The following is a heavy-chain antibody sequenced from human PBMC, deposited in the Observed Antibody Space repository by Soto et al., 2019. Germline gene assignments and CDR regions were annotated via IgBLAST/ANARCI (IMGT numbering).Heavy chain of an antibody. CDR2: IYSGGST. CDR3: ARGLEPKGYYYYMDV. V-gene: IGHV3-66*01. D-gene: IGHD1-1*01. Sequence: GGSLRLSCAASVFTVGSNYMSWVRQAPGKGLEWVSVIYSGGSTYYADSVKGRFTISRDNSKNTLYLQMNSLRAEDTAVYYCARGLEPKGYYYYMDVWGKGTTVTVSS. CDR1: VFTVGSNY. J-gene: IGHJ6*03.